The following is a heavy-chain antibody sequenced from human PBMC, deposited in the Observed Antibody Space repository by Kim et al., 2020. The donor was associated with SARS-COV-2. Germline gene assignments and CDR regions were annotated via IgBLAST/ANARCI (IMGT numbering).Heavy chain of an antibody. V-gene: IGHV3-23*01. Sequence: GSTYYADSVKGRFTISRDNSKNTLYLQRNSLRAEDTAVYYCAKDEGAFDYWGQGTLVTVSS. J-gene: IGHJ4*02. D-gene: IGHD3-16*01. CDR2: GST. CDR3: AKDEGAFDY.